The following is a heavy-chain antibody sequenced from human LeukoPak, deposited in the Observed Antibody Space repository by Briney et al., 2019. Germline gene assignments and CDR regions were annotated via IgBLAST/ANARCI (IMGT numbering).Heavy chain of an antibody. CDR1: GGSISSYY. CDR2: IYYSGST. CDR3: ARGEGGPFDY. D-gene: IGHD2-15*01. Sequence: SETLSLTCTVSGGSISSYYWSWIRQPPGKGLEWIGYIYYSGSTNYNPSLKSRVTISVDTSKSQFSLKLSSVTAADTAVYYCARGEGGPFDYWGQGTLVTVSS. V-gene: IGHV4-59*01. J-gene: IGHJ4*02.